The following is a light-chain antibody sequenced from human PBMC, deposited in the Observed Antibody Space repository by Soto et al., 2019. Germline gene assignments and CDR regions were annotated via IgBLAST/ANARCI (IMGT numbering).Light chain of an antibody. CDR2: DAS. V-gene: IGKV3-11*01. J-gene: IGKJ4*01. CDR1: QSVSSY. CDR3: QQRSNWPPLLT. Sequence: EILLTQSPATLSLSPGERATLSCRASQSVSSYLAWYQQKPGQAPRLLIYDASNRATGIPARFSGSGSGTDFTLTISSLEPEDFAVYYCQQRSNWPPLLTFGGGTKVDIK.